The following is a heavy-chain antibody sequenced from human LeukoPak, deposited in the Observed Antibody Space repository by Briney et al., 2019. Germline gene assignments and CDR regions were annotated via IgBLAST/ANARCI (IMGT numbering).Heavy chain of an antibody. J-gene: IGHJ4*02. CDR1: GFTFSSYA. D-gene: IGHD3-9*01. V-gene: IGHV3-23*01. CDR3: AKQDYDVLTSINQ. Sequence: GGSLGLSCAASGFTFSSYAMSWVRQAPGKGLEWVSVIGASGGSTYYADSVKGRFTISRDNSRNTLHLQMNSLRAEDTAVYYCAKQDYDVLTSINQWGQGTLVTVSS. CDR2: IGASGGST.